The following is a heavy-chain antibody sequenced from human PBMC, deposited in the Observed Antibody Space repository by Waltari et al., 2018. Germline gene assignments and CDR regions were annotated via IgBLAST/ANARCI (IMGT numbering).Heavy chain of an antibody. CDR3: AKDLGSGYYQVYDAFDI. CDR1: GFTLSSYA. D-gene: IGHD3-22*01. V-gene: IGHV3-23*01. CDR2: ISGSGGST. J-gene: IGHJ3*02. Sequence: EVQLLESGGGLVQPGGSLRLSCAASGFTLSSYAMSWVRQAPGKGLEWVSAISGSGGSTYYADSVKGRFTISRDNSKNTLYLQMNSLRAEDTAVYYCAKDLGSGYYQVYDAFDIWGQGTMVTVSS.